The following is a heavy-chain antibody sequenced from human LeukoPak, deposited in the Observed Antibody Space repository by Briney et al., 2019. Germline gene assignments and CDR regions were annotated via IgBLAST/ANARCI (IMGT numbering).Heavy chain of an antibody. J-gene: IGHJ6*03. CDR1: GYTFTGYY. V-gene: IGHV1-2*02. CDR3: ARGSWVDGSYYYYMDV. CDR2: INPNSGGT. D-gene: IGHD6-19*01. Sequence: GASVKVSCKASGYTFTGYYMHWVRQAPGQGLEWMGWINPNSGGTNYAQKFQGRVTMTRDTSISTAYMELSRLRSDDTAVYYCARGSWVDGSYYYYMDVWGKGITVTVSS.